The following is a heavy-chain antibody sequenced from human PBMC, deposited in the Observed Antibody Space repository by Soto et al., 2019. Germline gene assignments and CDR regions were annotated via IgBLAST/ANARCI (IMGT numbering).Heavy chain of an antibody. V-gene: IGHV4-34*01. J-gene: IGHJ4*02. CDR3: ARAKITGLFDY. CDR2: INHSGST. CDR1: GGSFSGYD. D-gene: IGHD2-8*02. Sequence: QVQLQQWGAGLLKPSETLSLTCAVYGGSFSGYDWTWIRQPPGTGVEWIGEINHSGSTNYNPSRKSQVTISVDTAKNQFSLKLTSVTAAGTAVYYCARAKITGLFDYWGQGTLVTVSS.